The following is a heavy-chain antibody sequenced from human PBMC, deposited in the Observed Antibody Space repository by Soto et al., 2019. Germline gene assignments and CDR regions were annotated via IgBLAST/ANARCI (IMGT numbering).Heavy chain of an antibody. CDR3: ASVDARARTGGWFDP. J-gene: IGHJ5*02. Sequence: ASVKVSCKVSGYTLTELSMHWVRQAPGKGLEWMGGFDPEVGETNYAQKFQGRVTMTEDISKDTAYMELSSLRSEDTAVYYCASVDARARTGGWFDPWGQGTLVTVSS. CDR2: FDPEVGET. CDR1: GYTLTELS. V-gene: IGHV1-24*01.